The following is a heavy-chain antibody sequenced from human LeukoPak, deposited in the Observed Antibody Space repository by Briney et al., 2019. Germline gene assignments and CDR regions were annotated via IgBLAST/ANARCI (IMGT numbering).Heavy chain of an antibody. CDR1: GGSISTNTYY. Sequence: SETLSLTCIVSGGSISTNTYYWGRIRLSPGKGLEWIGEIHHRGTTYYNPSLRSRVTISVDTSKNQFSLRLTSVTAADTAVYYCARVTYNGYQHFDYWGQGNLVTVS. V-gene: IGHV4-39*07. CDR2: IHHRGTT. CDR3: ARVTYNGYQHFDY. D-gene: IGHD3-10*01. J-gene: IGHJ4*02.